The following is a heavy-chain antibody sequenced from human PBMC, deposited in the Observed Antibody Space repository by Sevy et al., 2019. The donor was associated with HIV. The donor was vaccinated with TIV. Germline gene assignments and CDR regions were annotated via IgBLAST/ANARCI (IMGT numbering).Heavy chain of an antibody. CDR3: ARNLGGVADY. J-gene: IGHJ4*02. D-gene: IGHD2-8*01. CDR1: GFTFSSYD. V-gene: IGHV3-13*01. Sequence: GGSLRLSCAASGFTFSSYDMHWVRQGTGQGLEWVSAISTTGDTYYRDSGKGRFTISRENAKNSLHLQMNSLRAGDTAVYYCARNLGGVADYWGQGTLVTVSS. CDR2: ISTTGDT.